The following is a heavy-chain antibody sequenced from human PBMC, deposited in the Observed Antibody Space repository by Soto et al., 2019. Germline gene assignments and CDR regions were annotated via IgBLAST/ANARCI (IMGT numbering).Heavy chain of an antibody. J-gene: IGHJ4*02. V-gene: IGHV1-2*02. CDR1: GYTFTAYS. CDR2: INPNDGDT. CDR3: ARDSYSGSYVH. Sequence: QVQLVQSGAEVKNPGASVKVSCKASGYTFTAYSIHWVRQAPGQGLEWMGWINPNDGDTNYAQNFQDRVTMTSDTSITTVSMHVSSLTSDDTAVYFCARDSYSGSYVHWGQGTLVTVSS. D-gene: IGHD1-26*01.